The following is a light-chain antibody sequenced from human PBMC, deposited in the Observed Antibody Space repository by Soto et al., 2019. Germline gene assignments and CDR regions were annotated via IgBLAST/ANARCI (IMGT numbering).Light chain of an antibody. CDR2: DVT. V-gene: IGLV2-11*01. J-gene: IGLJ1*01. CDR1: SSDVGRYNY. CDR3: CSYAGNYIYV. Sequence: QSALTQPRSVSGSPGQSVTISCTGTSSDVGRYNYVSWYQQHPGKAPKLMIYDVTKRPSGVPDRFSGSKSGNTASLTISGLQAEDEADYYCCSYAGNYIYVFGSGTKVTVL.